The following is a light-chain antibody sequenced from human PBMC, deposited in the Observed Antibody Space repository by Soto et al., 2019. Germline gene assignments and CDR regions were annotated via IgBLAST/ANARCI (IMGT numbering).Light chain of an antibody. CDR1: QSLMHSNGFNY. V-gene: IGKV2-28*01. CDR3: MQGLEKGFT. J-gene: IGKJ3*01. Sequence: DIVLTQSPRSLPVSPGEPASISCRSNQSLMHSNGFNYLDWYLQKPGQSPRLLIYLGSHRASDVSERFTGSGSGTDFTLEISRVEAGDVGVYYCMQGLEKGFTFGPGTKVDI. CDR2: LGS.